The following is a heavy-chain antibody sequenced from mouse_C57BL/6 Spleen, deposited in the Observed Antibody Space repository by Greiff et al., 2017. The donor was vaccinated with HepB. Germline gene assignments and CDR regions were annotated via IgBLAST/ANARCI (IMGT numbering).Heavy chain of an antibody. J-gene: IGHJ1*03. D-gene: IGHD1-1*01. V-gene: IGHV1-12*01. CDR2: ICPGNGDT. Sequence: LQESGAELVRPGASVKMSCKASGYTFTSYNMHWVKQTPRQGLDWIVAICPGNGDTSYNQKFKGKATLTVDKSSSTAYMQISSLTSEDSAVYFCARTEGSSYLWYFDVWGTGTTVTVSS. CDR1: GYTFTSYN. CDR3: ARTEGSSYLWYFDV.